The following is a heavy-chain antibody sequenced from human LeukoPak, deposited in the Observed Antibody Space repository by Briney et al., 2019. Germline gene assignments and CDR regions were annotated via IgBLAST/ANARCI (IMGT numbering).Heavy chain of an antibody. Sequence: GGSLRLSCAASGFIFSSYAMSWVRQAPGKGLEWVSAISGSGDSTYYADSVKGRFIISRDNSKNTLYLQMNSLRAEDTAIYYCAREEGGYSSGWHWGKGTTVTVSS. CDR1: GFIFSSYA. J-gene: IGHJ6*03. V-gene: IGHV3-23*01. CDR2: ISGSGDST. CDR3: AREEGGYSSGWH. D-gene: IGHD6-19*01.